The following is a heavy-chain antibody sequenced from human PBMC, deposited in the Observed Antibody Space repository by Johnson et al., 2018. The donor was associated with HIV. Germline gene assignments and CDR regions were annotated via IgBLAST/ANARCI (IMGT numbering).Heavy chain of an antibody. CDR1: GFTVSINY. Sequence: VQLVESGGGLVQPGGSLRLSCAASGFTVSINYMSWVRQAPGKGLEWVSVIYSGGSTYYADSVKGRFTISRDNSKNTLYLQMNRLRAEDTAVYYCVRACRDGYTCDAFDIWGQGTMVTVSS. D-gene: IGHD5-24*01. V-gene: IGHV3-66*01. CDR2: IYSGGST. J-gene: IGHJ3*02. CDR3: VRACRDGYTCDAFDI.